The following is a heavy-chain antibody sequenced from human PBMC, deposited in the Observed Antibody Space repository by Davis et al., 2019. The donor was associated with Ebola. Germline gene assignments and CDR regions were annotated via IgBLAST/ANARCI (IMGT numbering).Heavy chain of an antibody. CDR1: GYTFTGYY. J-gene: IGHJ6*02. Sequence: ASVKVSCKASGYTFTGYYMHWVRQAPGQGLEWMGWINPNSGGTNYAQKFQGWVTMTRDTSISTAYMELSRLRSDDTAVYYCARDLMVQGVIRYYYGMDVWGQGTTVTVSS. V-gene: IGHV1-2*04. CDR3: ARDLMVQGVIRYYYGMDV. CDR2: INPNSGGT. D-gene: IGHD3-10*01.